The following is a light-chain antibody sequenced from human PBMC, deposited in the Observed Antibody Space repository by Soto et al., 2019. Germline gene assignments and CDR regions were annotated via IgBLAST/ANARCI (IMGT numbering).Light chain of an antibody. CDR2: DAS. J-gene: IGKJ1*01. Sequence: DIQMTQSPSTLSASVGDRVTITCRASQTINSWLAWYQQKPGKAPNLLIYDASTLESGVPSRFSGSGSGTEFTLTISSLQPEDFATYYGQQFHSFSRTFGQGTKVEVK. V-gene: IGKV1-5*01. CDR1: QTINSW. CDR3: QQFHSFSRT.